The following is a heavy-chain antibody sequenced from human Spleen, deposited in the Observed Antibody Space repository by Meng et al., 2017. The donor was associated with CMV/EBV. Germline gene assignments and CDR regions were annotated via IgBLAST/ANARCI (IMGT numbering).Heavy chain of an antibody. D-gene: IGHD2-2*01. V-gene: IGHV3-53*01. CDR2: IYSGGNT. J-gene: IGHJ6*02. CDR3: ARDLGDCSSTSCYYYYGMDV. CDR1: GFTVSSSY. Sequence: GESLKISCAASGFTVSSSYMSWVRQAPGKGLEWVSVIYSGGNTHYADSVKGRFTISRDNAKNSLYLQMNSLRAEDTAVYYCARDLGDCSSTSCYYYYGMDVWGQGTTVTVSS.